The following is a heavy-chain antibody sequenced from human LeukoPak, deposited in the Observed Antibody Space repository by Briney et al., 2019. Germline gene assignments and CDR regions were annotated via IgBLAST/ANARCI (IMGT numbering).Heavy chain of an antibody. Sequence: SVTVSCKASGGTFSSYAISWVRQAPGQGLEWTGGIIPIFATANYAQKFQGRVTITADESTSTAYMELSSLRSEDTAVYYCARGPITTRSHFDYWGQGTLVTVSS. V-gene: IGHV1-69*13. CDR2: IIPIFATA. D-gene: IGHD3-22*01. CDR1: GGTFSSYA. J-gene: IGHJ4*02. CDR3: ARGPITTRSHFDY.